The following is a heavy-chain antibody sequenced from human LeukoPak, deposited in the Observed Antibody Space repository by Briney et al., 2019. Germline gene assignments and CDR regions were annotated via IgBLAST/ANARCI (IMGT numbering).Heavy chain of an antibody. CDR1: GYTFTGYY. CDR3: ARDRGYSYGYRPYWFDP. V-gene: IGHV1-2*02. CDR2: INPNSGGT. Sequence: ASVKVSCKASGYTFTGYYMHWVRQAPGQGLEWMGWINPNSGGTNYAQKFQGRVTMTRDTSISTAYMELSRLRSDDTAVYYCARDRGYSYGYRPYWFDPWGQGTLVTVSS. D-gene: IGHD5-18*01. J-gene: IGHJ5*02.